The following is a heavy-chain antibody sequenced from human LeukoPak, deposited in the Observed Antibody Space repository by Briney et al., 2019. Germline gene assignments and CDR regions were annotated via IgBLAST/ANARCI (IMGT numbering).Heavy chain of an antibody. CDR3: ARDLGLRGVTNWFDP. CDR1: AYTFNNYL. CDR2: IDPSGGST. J-gene: IGHJ5*02. Sequence: ASVKVSCKAFAYTFNNYLIHWVRQAPGQGLEWMGIIDPSGGSTDYEQKFQGRVTMTRDTSTSTVYMELSSLRSEDTAVYFCARDLGLRGVTNWFDPWGHGTLVTVSS. V-gene: IGHV1-46*02. D-gene: IGHD3-10*01.